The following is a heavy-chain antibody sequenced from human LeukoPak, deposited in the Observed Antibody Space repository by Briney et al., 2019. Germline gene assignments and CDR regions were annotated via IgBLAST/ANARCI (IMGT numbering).Heavy chain of an antibody. Sequence: ASVKVSCKASGYTFTGYYMHWVRQAPGQGLEWMGWINPNSGGTNYAQKFQGRVTMTRDTSISTAYMELSRLRSDDTAVYYCARVAVEYYYDSSGYKNYFDYWGQGTLVTVSS. CDR2: INPNSGGT. CDR1: GYTFTGYY. J-gene: IGHJ4*02. D-gene: IGHD3-22*01. V-gene: IGHV1-2*02. CDR3: ARVAVEYYYDSSGYKNYFDY.